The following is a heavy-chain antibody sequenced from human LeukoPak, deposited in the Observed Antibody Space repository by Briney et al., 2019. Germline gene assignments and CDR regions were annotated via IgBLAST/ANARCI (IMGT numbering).Heavy chain of an antibody. CDR2: IYYSGST. CDR1: GGSISSYY. D-gene: IGHD3-3*01. V-gene: IGHV4-59*01. CDR3: ARGGFLEWFHWFGP. Sequence: PSETLSLTCTVSGGSISSYYWSWIRQPPGKGLEWIGYIYYSGSTNYNPSLKSRVTISVDTSKNQFSLKLSSVTAADTAVYYCARGGFLEWFHWFGPWGQGTLVTVSS. J-gene: IGHJ5*02.